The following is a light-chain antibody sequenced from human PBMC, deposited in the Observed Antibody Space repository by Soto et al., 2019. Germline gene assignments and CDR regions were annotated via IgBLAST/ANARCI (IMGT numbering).Light chain of an antibody. V-gene: IGKV3-11*01. CDR1: RSISTY. Sequence: ETVLTQSPATLSLSPGERASLSCRASRSISTYLAWYQQKPGQAPRLLIYSASRGATGFPARFSGSGFGTDFTLTISSLQTEDFATYYCQQNYSPPPITFGQGTRLEIK. CDR2: SAS. CDR3: QQNYSPPPIT. J-gene: IGKJ5*01.